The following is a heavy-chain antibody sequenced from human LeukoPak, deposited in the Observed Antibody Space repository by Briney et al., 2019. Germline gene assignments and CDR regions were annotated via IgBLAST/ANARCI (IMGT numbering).Heavy chain of an antibody. CDR3: ARDLNYYDE. CDR2: ISSSGSTI. J-gene: IGHJ4*02. V-gene: IGHV3-48*04. Sequence: TGGSLRLSCAASGFTFSSYSMNWVRQAPGKGLEWVSYISSSGSTIYYADSVKGRFTISRDNAKNSLYLQMNSLRAEDTAVYYCARDLNYYDEWGQGTLVTVSS. D-gene: IGHD3-22*01. CDR1: GFTFSSYS.